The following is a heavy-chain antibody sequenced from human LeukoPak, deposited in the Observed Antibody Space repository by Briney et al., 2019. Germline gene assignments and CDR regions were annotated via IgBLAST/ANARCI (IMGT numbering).Heavy chain of an antibody. CDR3: AKDLMVRGVSGFDY. J-gene: IGHJ4*02. V-gene: IGHV3-30*18. D-gene: IGHD3-10*01. CDR1: GFTFSSYG. Sequence: PGRSLRLSCAAPGFTFSSYGMHWVRQAPGKGLEWVAVISYDGSNKYYADSVKGRFTISRDNSKNTLYLQMNSLRAEDTAVYYCAKDLMVRGVSGFDYWGQGTLVTVSS. CDR2: ISYDGSNK.